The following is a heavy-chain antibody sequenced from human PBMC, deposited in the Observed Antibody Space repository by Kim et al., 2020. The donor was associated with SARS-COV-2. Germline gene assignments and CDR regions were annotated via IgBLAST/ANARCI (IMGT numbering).Heavy chain of an antibody. J-gene: IGHJ4*02. CDR3: AKGRGAVAGIFFDY. CDR1: GFTFDDYA. D-gene: IGHD6-19*01. CDR2: ISWNRGSI. Sequence: GGSLRLSCAASGFTFDDYAMHWVRQAPGKGLEWVSGISWNRGSIGYADSVKGRFTISRDNAKNSQYLQMNSLRAEDTALYYCAKGRGAVAGIFFDYWGQGTLVTFST. V-gene: IGHV3-9*01.